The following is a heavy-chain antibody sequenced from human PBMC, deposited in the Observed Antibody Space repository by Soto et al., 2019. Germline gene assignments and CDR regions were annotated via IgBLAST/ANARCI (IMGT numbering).Heavy chain of an antibody. V-gene: IGHV3-23*01. Sequence: GGSLRLSCAASGFTFSAFGMSWVRQAPGKGLEWVSVISASGDATYYSASVKGRFTLSRDNSKNALYLQMSSLTVADTAVYYCAKKVTVSAVDPADYWGQGTQVTVSS. CDR3: AKKVTVSAVDPADY. D-gene: IGHD3-3*01. J-gene: IGHJ4*02. CDR1: GFTFSAFG. CDR2: ISASGDAT.